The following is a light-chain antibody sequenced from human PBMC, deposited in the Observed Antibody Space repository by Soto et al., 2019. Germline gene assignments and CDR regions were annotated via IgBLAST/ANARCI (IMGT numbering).Light chain of an antibody. CDR3: QQYNSYSVP. CDR1: QSISSW. Sequence: DIQMTQSPSTLSPSVGDRVTITCRASQSISSWLAWYQQKPGKAPKRLIYKASGLESGVPSRFSGSASGTEFTLTISSLQPDDFGTYYCQQYNSYSVPFGQGTKVEIK. CDR2: KAS. V-gene: IGKV1-5*03. J-gene: IGKJ1*01.